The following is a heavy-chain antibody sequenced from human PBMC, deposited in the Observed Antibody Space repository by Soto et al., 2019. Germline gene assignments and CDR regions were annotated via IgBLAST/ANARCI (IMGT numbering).Heavy chain of an antibody. D-gene: IGHD1-1*01. V-gene: IGHV4-34*01. Sequence: PSETLSLTCAVYGGSFSGYYWSWIRQPPGKGLEWIGEINHSGSTNYNPSLKSRVTISVDTSKNQFSLKLSSVTAADTAVYYCASTSTRRIRYNWNDVQWFDPWGQGTLVTVSS. J-gene: IGHJ5*02. CDR3: ASTSTRRIRYNWNDVQWFDP. CDR2: INHSGST. CDR1: GGSFSGYY.